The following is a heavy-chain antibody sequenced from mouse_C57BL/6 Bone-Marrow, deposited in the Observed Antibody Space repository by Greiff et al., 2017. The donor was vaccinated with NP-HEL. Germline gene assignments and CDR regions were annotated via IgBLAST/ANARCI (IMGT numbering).Heavy chain of an antibody. CDR2: INPSSGYT. V-gene: IGHV1-4*01. J-gene: IGHJ2*01. D-gene: IGHD3-3*01. Sequence: VQLQQSGAELARPGASVKLSCKASGYTFTSYTMHWVKQRPGQGLEWIGYINPSSGYTKYNQKFKDKATLTADKSSSTAYMQLSSLTSEDSAVYYCASPAGLYFDYWGQGTTLTVSS. CDR1: GYTFTSYT. CDR3: ASPAGLYFDY.